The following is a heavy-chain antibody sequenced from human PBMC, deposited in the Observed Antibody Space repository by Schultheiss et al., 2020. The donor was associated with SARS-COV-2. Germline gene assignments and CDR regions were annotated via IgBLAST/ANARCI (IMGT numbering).Heavy chain of an antibody. V-gene: IGHV3-21*01. D-gene: IGHD5-18*01. CDR1: GFTFSSYG. CDR3: ARSGYSYGKLPCVDY. CDR2: ISGSGGST. Sequence: GGSLRLSCAASGFTFSSYGMHWVRQAPGKGLEWVSAISGSGGSTYYADSVKGRFTISRDNAKNSLYLQMNSLRAEDTAVYYCARSGYSYGKLPCVDYWGQGTLVTVSS. J-gene: IGHJ4*02.